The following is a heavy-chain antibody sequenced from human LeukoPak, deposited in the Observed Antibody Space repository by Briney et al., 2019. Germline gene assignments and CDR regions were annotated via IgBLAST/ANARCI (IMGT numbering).Heavy chain of an antibody. V-gene: IGHV4-4*07. CDR3: AARAGTMIVVVHAFDI. Sequence: PSETLSLTCSVSGGSISSHYWSWIRQPAGKGLEWIGRVHVTRGTNYNPSLKSRVTISVDTSKNQFSLKLSSVTAADTAVYYCAARAGTMIVVVHAFDIWGQGTMVTVSS. CDR1: GGSISSHY. J-gene: IGHJ3*02. CDR2: VHVTRGT. D-gene: IGHD3-22*01.